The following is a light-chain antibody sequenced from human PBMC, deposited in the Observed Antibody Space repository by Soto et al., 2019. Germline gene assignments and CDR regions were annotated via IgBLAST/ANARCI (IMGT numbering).Light chain of an antibody. J-gene: IGLJ1*01. Sequence: ASSPGSPGRSITISCTGTSSDVGSYNLVSWYQQHPGKAPKLIIYEGSQRPSGVSNRFSDSKSGNTASLTISGLQAEDEADYYCCSSAGGTTLYVFGTGTKVTVL. CDR3: CSSAGGTTLYV. V-gene: IGLV2-23*03. CDR1: SSDVGSYNL. CDR2: EGS.